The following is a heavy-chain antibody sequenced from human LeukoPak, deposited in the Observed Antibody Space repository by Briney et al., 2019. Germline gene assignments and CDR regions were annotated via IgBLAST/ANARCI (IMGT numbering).Heavy chain of an antibody. CDR1: GGTFSSYA. J-gene: IGHJ5*02. CDR3: ARSRVDIVVVPAATYNWFDP. V-gene: IGHV1-69*05. D-gene: IGHD2-2*03. Sequence: GASVKVSCKASGGTFSSYAISWVRQAPGQGLEWMGGIIPTFGTANYAQKFQGRVTITTDESTSTAYMELSSLRSEDTAVYYCARSRVDIVVVPAATYNWFDPWGQGTLVTVSS. CDR2: IIPTFGTA.